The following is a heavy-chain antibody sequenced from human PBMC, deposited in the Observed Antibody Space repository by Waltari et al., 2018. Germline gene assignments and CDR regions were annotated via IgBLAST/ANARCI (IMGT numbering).Heavy chain of an antibody. Sequence: QVQLQESGPGLVKPSETLSLTCTVSGYSISSGYYWGWIRQPPGKGLEWIGSIYHSGSTYYNPSLKSRGTISVDTSKNQFSLKLSSVTAADTAVYYCARVGYSSGWYRDDAFDIWGQGTMVTVSS. J-gene: IGHJ3*02. CDR1: GYSISSGYY. D-gene: IGHD6-19*01. V-gene: IGHV4-38-2*02. CDR2: IYHSGST. CDR3: ARVGYSSGWYRDDAFDI.